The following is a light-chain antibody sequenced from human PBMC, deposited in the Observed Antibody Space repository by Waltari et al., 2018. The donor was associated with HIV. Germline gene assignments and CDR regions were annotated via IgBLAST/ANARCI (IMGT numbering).Light chain of an antibody. V-gene: IGKV1-5*03. CDR1: QSISNW. CDR3: QQCFAAPWT. CDR2: WAS. Sequence: DIQMTQSPSTLSAFVGDRVTITCRASQSISNWLAWYQQKPGQSPKLLIYWASTRESGVPDRFSGSGSGTDFSLTINNLQAEDVAVYYCQQCFAAPWTFGQGTNMEIK. J-gene: IGKJ1*01.